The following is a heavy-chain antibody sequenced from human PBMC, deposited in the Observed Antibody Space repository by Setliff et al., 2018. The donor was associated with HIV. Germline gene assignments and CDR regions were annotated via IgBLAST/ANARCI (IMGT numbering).Heavy chain of an antibody. CDR2: INHSGST. J-gene: IGHJ3*01. D-gene: IGHD3-3*01. CDR1: GGSFSGYY. V-gene: IGHV4-34*01. Sequence: PSETLSLTCAVYGGSFSGYYLSWIRQPPGKGLEWIGEINHSGSTNYNPSLKSRVTISVDTSKNQLYLNLTSVTAADTAVYYCARSKTFYDFWGGYYTHGAFKLWGLGPMVTVSS. CDR3: ARSKTFYDFWGGYYTHGAFKL.